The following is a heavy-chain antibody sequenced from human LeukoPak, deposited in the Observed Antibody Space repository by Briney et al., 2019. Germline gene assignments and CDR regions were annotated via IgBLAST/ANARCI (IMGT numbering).Heavy chain of an antibody. V-gene: IGHV3-9*01. D-gene: IGHD2-2*01. J-gene: IGHJ4*02. Sequence: GRSLRLSCAASGFTFDDYAMHWVRQAPGKGLEWVSGISWNSGSIGYADSVKGRFTISRDNAKNSLYLQMNSLRAEDAALYYCARDSSYCSGTSCYGGYFDYWGQGTLVTVSS. CDR1: GFTFDDYA. CDR2: ISWNSGSI. CDR3: ARDSSYCSGTSCYGGYFDY.